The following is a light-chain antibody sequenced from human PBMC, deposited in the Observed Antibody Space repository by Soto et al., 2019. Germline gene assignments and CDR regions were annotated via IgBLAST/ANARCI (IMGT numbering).Light chain of an antibody. Sequence: EVVMTQSPGTLSLSPGERATLSCRASQSVSNDFLAWYQQKPGQAPRLLIYGASTRATDVPDRFRGSGSGTEFTLTIRSLQSEDFATNYRKQYNGWPLTFGGGTKVDIK. CDR2: GAS. V-gene: IGKV3D-15*01. CDR1: QSVSNDF. CDR3: KQYNGWPLT. J-gene: IGKJ4*01.